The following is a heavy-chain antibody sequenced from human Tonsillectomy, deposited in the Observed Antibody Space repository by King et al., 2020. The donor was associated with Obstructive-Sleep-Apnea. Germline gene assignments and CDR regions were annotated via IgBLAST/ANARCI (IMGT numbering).Heavy chain of an antibody. V-gene: IGHV4-39*07. J-gene: IGHJ6*02. CDR2: IYYNGST. CDR3: ATDYYDVWSGHPYYGMDV. D-gene: IGHD3-3*01. CDR1: GGSISSSSYY. Sequence: QLQESGPGLVKPSETLSLTCTVSGGSISSSSYYWGCIRQPPGKGLEWIGNIYYNGSTYYNPSLKSRVTMSVDTSKNQFSLKLSSVTAADTAVYYCATDYYDVWSGHPYYGMDVWGQGTTVTVSS.